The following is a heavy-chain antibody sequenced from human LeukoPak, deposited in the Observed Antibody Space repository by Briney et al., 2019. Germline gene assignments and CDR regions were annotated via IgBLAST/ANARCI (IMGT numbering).Heavy chain of an antibody. D-gene: IGHD5-12*01. Sequence: HPGGSLRLSCAASGFTFSSYWMSWVRQAPGKGLEWVANIKQDGSEKYYVDSVTGRFTISRDNAKNSLYLQMNSLRAEDTAVYYCASVGISGYDLRWFDPWGQGTLVTVSS. CDR2: IKQDGSEK. V-gene: IGHV3-7*01. CDR1: GFTFSSYW. J-gene: IGHJ5*02. CDR3: ASVGISGYDLRWFDP.